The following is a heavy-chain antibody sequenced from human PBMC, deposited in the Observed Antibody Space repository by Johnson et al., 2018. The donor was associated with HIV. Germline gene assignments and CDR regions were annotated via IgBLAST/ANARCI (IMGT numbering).Heavy chain of an antibody. J-gene: IGHJ3*02. CDR1: GFTVSRNY. V-gene: IGHV3-66*01. CDR3: ARDRRGSDI. D-gene: IGHD3-10*01. Sequence: VQLVESGGVVVQPGGSLRLSCAASGFTVSRNYMTWVRQAPGKGLEWVPLIYRGGSTYYADSVKGRFTISRDNSKNTLYLQMNSLRAEDTAVYYCARDRRGSDIWGQGTMVTVSS. CDR2: IYRGGST.